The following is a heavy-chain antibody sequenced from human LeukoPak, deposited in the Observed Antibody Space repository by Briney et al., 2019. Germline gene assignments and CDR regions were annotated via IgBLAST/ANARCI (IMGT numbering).Heavy chain of an antibody. V-gene: IGHV5-51*01. CDR2: IYPGDSDT. CDR1: GYSFTSYW. CDR3: ARLGGSGWYRVLGWFDP. Sequence: GESLKISCKGSGYSFTSYWIGWVCQMPGKGLEWMGIIYPGDSDTRYSPSLQGQVTISADKSISTAYLQWSSLKASDTAMYYCARLGGSGWYRVLGWFDPWGQGTLVTVSS. D-gene: IGHD6-19*01. J-gene: IGHJ5*02.